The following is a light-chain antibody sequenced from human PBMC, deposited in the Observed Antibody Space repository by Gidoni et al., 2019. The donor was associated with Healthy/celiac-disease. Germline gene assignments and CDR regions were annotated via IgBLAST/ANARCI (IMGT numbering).Light chain of an antibody. CDR3: QQYYSTPLT. V-gene: IGKV4-1*01. J-gene: IGKJ4*01. CDR1: QSVLYSSNNQNY. CDR2: WAS. Sequence: DIVMTQSTDSLAVSLGERATINCKSSQSVLYSSNNQNYLAWYQQKPGQPPKLLIYWASTRESGVPDRFSGRGSGTDFSLTISSLQAEDVAVYYCQQYYSTPLTFGGGTKVEIK.